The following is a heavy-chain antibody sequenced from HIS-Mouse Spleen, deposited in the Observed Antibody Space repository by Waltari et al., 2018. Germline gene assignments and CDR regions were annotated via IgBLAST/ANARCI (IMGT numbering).Heavy chain of an antibody. CDR3: ARVDKLGTLDAFDI. CDR1: GGSISSRSYY. Sequence: QLQLQESGPGLVKPSETLSLTCTVSGGSISSRSYYWGWVRQPPGKGLEWIGSIYYSGSTYYNPSLKSRVTISVDTSKNQFSLKLSSVTAADTAVYYCARVDKLGTLDAFDIWGRGTLVTVSS. J-gene: IGHJ2*01. V-gene: IGHV4-39*07. CDR2: IYYSGST. D-gene: IGHD7-27*01.